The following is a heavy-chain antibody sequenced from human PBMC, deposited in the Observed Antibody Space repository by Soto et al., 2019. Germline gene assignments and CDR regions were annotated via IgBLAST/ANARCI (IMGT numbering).Heavy chain of an antibody. J-gene: IGHJ4*02. Sequence: QITLEESGPGVVKPTQTLTLTCTFSGFSLSNSGESVGWIRQPPGKALEWLGLIYWNGIERYNPSLKRRLSITKDTSKNHVLLTVTNMDPVDTATYFCAHGDPLDFHYWGQGTLVTVSP. CDR3: AHGDPLDFHY. CDR2: IYWNGIE. D-gene: IGHD3-10*01. V-gene: IGHV2-5*01. CDR1: GFSLSNSGES.